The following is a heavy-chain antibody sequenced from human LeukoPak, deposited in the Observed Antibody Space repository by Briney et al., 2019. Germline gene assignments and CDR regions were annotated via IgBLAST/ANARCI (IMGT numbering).Heavy chain of an antibody. CDR2: IYPGDADV. J-gene: IGHJ4*02. CDR1: GYSFTTYW. CDR3: ARQAIAAGPNSSDY. D-gene: IGHD6-13*01. Sequence: GESLKISCKASGYSFTTYWISWVRQMPGKGLEWMALIYPGDADVRYSLSFQGQVTISADTSISTAYLQWSSLKASDTAMYYCARQAIAAGPNSSDYWGQGTLVTVSS. V-gene: IGHV5-51*01.